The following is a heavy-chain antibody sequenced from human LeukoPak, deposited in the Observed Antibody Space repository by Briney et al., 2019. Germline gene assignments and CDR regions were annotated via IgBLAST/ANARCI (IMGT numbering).Heavy chain of an antibody. Sequence: GGSLRLSCAASGFTFSTYWMSWVRQAPGRGLEWVANIKQDGSEKYSVDSVMGRFTISRDNAKNSLYLQMSSLRAEDTAIYYCARDKGFRYSGSYHFDYWGQGTLVTVSS. D-gene: IGHD1-26*01. CDR3: ARDKGFRYSGSYHFDY. J-gene: IGHJ4*02. V-gene: IGHV3-7*01. CDR2: IKQDGSEK. CDR1: GFTFSTYW.